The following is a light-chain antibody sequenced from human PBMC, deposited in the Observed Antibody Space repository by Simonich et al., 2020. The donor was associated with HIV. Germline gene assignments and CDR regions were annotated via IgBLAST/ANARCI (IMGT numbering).Light chain of an antibody. CDR3: CSYAGSYVV. Sequence: QSVLTQPPSASGTPGQRVTISCSGSSSNIGSNTVNWYQQLPGTAPKLLIYCNNQRPSGVPARFSGSKSGNTASLTISGLQAEDEADYYCCSYAGSYVVFGGGTKLTVL. J-gene: IGLJ2*01. CDR1: SSNIGSNT. CDR2: CNN. V-gene: IGLV1-44*01.